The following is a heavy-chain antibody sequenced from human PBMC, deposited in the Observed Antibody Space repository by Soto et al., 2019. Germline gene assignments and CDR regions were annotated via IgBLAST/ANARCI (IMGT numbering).Heavy chain of an antibody. D-gene: IGHD3-16*01. V-gene: IGHV3-74*01. Sequence: EVQLLESGGGLVKPGGSLRLSCAASGLTFSNYWMHWVRQSPGKGLVWVSRIDSDGRSTSYADSVKGRFTISRDNAKNTLDLQMSSLRADDTAVYYCATGAAESPMLTDYWGQGTLVTVSS. CDR2: IDSDGRST. CDR3: ATGAAESPMLTDY. CDR1: GLTFSNYW. J-gene: IGHJ4*02.